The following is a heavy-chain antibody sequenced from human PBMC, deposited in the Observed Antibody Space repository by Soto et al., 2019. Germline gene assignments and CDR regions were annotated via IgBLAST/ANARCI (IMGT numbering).Heavy chain of an antibody. CDR2: ISAYNGNT. Sequence: ASVKVSCKASGYTFTSYGISWVRQAPGQGLEWMGRISAYNGNTNYAQKLQGSVTMSTDTSTSTAYMELRSLRSDDTAVYYCARVVGALGHWFDPWGQGTLVTVSS. CDR1: GYTFTSYG. V-gene: IGHV1-18*01. CDR3: ARVVGALGHWFDP. D-gene: IGHD1-26*01. J-gene: IGHJ5*02.